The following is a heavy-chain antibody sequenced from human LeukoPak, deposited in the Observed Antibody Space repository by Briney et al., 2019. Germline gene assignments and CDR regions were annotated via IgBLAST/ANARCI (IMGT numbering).Heavy chain of an antibody. CDR2: ISTTSSFI. J-gene: IGHJ3*01. V-gene: IGHV3-21*04. CDR3: ASRSGGTYVQDAFDV. CDR1: GFSFSSYS. D-gene: IGHD1-26*01. Sequence: NAGGSLRLSCAASGFSFSSYSMNWVRQAPGKGLEWVSSISTTSSFIYYADSVKGRFTISRDNAKNTLYLQMNSLRAEDTAVYYCASRSGGTYVQDAFDVWGQGTMVTVSS.